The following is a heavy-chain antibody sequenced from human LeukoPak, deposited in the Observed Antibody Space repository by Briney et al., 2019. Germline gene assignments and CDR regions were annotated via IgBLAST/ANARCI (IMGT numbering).Heavy chain of an antibody. CDR3: ARSSQRLLWFGELKSTGTWSDP. CDR1: GGSFSGYY. CDR2: INHSGST. D-gene: IGHD3-10*01. J-gene: IGHJ5*02. Sequence: SETLSLTCAVYGGSFSGYYWSWIRQPPGKGLEWIGEINHSGSTNYNPSLKSRVTISVDTSKNQFSLKLSSVTAADTAVYYCARSSQRLLWFGELKSTGTWSDPWGQGTLVTVSS. V-gene: IGHV4-34*01.